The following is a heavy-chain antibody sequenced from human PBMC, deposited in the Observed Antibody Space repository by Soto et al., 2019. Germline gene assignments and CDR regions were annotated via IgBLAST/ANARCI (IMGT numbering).Heavy chain of an antibody. D-gene: IGHD1-7*01. Sequence: PSGTLSLTCSVSGDYIHVGGYYWTWIRQRPGKGLEWIGSIYYSGSTYYNPSLKSRVTISVDTSKNQFSLKLSSVTAADAAVYYCSTGTTVNYYYYGMDVWGQGTTVTVSS. CDR1: GDYIHVGGYY. J-gene: IGHJ6*02. V-gene: IGHV4-39*01. CDR2: IYYSGST. CDR3: STGTTVNYYYYGMDV.